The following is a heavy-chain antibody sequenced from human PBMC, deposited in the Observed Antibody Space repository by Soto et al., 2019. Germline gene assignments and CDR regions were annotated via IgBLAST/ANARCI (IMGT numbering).Heavy chain of an antibody. D-gene: IGHD2-8*01. CDR1: GFTFSSYW. CDR3: ARDTGYCTNGVCYNGIDY. Sequence: GGSLRLSCAASGFTFSSYWMHWVRQAPGKGLVWVSRINSDGSSTSYADSVKGRFTISRDNAKNTLYLQMNSLRAEDTAVYYCARDTGYCTNGVCYNGIDYWGQGTLVTVSS. CDR2: INSDGSST. J-gene: IGHJ4*02. V-gene: IGHV3-74*01.